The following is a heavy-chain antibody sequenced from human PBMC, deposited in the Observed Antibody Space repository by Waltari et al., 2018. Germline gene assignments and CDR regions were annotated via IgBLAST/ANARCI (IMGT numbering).Heavy chain of an antibody. Sequence: QVQLVQSGAEVKKPGASVKVSCKASGYTFTGYYMHWVRQAPGQGLEWMGRINPNSGGTNYAQKVQGRVTMTRDTSISTAYMELSRLRSDDTAVYYCAREVGATYYYYMDVWGKGTTVTVSS. CDR1: GYTFTGYY. V-gene: IGHV1-2*06. J-gene: IGHJ6*03. CDR3: AREVGATYYYYMDV. D-gene: IGHD1-26*01. CDR2: INPNSGGT.